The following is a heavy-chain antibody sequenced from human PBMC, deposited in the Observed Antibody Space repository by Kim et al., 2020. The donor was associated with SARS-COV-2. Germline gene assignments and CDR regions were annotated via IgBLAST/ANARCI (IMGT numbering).Heavy chain of an antibody. V-gene: IGHV4-39*01. CDR3: ARRPPLYSSSSMTIDY. Sequence: SETLSLTCTVSGGSISSNNYYWGWIRQPPGKGLEWIGSIYYSGSTYYNPSLKSRVTISVDTSKNQFSLKLSSVTAADTAVYYCARRPPLYSSSSMTIDYWGQGTLVTVSS. D-gene: IGHD6-6*01. J-gene: IGHJ4*02. CDR1: GGSISSNNYY. CDR2: IYYSGST.